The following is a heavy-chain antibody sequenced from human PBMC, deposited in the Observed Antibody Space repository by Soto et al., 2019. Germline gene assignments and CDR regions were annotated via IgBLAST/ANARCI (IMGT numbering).Heavy chain of an antibody. V-gene: IGHV5-51*01. CDR1: GYNFTNYW. Sequence: GEYLKISCQGSGYNFTNYWIGWVRQLPGKGLEWMGIVNPGDSGARYGPSFQGQVTISADRSISAAHLQWSSLKAADTAIYYCARHAIPYYYISGSLFYGLDVWGQGTTVTVSS. J-gene: IGHJ6*02. CDR2: VNPGDSGA. D-gene: IGHD3-10*01. CDR3: ARHAIPYYYISGSLFYGLDV.